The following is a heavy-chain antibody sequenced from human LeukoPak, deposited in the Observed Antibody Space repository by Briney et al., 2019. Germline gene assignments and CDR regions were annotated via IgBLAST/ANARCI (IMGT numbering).Heavy chain of an antibody. CDR3: ARSEDTSIPTPLDY. V-gene: IGHV3-11*01. CDR1: GFTFSDYY. Sequence: SGGSLRLSCAASGFTFSDYYMSWIRQAPGKGLEWVSYISSSGSTINYADSVKGRFTISRDNAKNSLYLQMNSLRAEDTAMYYCARSEDTSIPTPLDYWGQGTLVTVSS. CDR2: ISSSGSTI. J-gene: IGHJ4*02. D-gene: IGHD2-2*01.